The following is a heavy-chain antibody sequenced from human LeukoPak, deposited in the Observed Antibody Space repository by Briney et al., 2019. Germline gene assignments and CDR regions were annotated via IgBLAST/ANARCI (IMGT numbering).Heavy chain of an antibody. D-gene: IGHD2-15*01. CDR1: GGSFIGYY. J-gene: IGHJ4*02. CDR3: ARDKRGGSPYYFDS. Sequence: PSETLSLTCAVYGGSFIGYYWSWIRQPPGKGLEWIGEINHSGSTNYNPSLKSRVTISVDTSKNQFSLKLSSVTAADTAVYYCARDKRGGSPYYFDSWGQGTLVTVSS. CDR2: INHSGST. V-gene: IGHV4-34*01.